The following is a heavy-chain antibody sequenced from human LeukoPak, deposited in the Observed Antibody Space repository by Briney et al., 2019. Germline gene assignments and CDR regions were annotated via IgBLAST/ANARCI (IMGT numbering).Heavy chain of an antibody. J-gene: IGHJ5*02. CDR3: ARERVSWFDP. CDR1: GGTFSSYA. V-gene: IGHV1-69*13. CDR2: IIPIIGTA. D-gene: IGHD3-22*01. Sequence: SVKVSCKASGGTFSSYAISWVRQAPGQGLEWMGGIIPIIGTANYAQKFQGRVTITADESTSTAYMELSGLRSEDTAVYYCARERVSWFDPWGQGTLVTVSS.